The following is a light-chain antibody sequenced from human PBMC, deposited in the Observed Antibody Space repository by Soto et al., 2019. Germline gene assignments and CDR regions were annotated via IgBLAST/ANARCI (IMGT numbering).Light chain of an antibody. CDR1: SSNIGSNS. Sequence: QSALTQPPSASGTPGQGVTISCSGSSSNIGSNSVNWYQQLPGTAPKLLIYNANHRPSGVPDRFSGSKSATSASLAISGLQSVDEADYYCSAWDDSLNGPVFGGGTQLTVL. V-gene: IGLV1-44*01. CDR3: SAWDDSLNGPV. J-gene: IGLJ3*02. CDR2: NAN.